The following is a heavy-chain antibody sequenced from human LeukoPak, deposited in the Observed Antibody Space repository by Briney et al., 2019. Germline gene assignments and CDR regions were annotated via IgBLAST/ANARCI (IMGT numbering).Heavy chain of an antibody. CDR1: GGSISSSSYY. D-gene: IGHD2-2*01. CDR3: ARGPLPYYYYYYMDV. J-gene: IGHJ6*03. V-gene: IGHV4-39*07. Sequence: SETLSLTCTVSGGSISSSSYYWSWIRQPPGKGLEWIGEINHSGSTNYNPSLKSRVTISVDTSKNQFSLKLSSVTAADTAVYYCARGPLPYYYYYYMDVWGKGTTVTVSS. CDR2: INHSGST.